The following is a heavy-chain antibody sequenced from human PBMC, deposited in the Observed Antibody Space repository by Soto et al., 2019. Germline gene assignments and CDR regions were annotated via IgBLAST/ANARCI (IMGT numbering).Heavy chain of an antibody. Sequence: ASVNVSCKASGYTFTGYYMHWVRQAPGQGLEWMGWINPNSGGTNYAQKFQGWVTMTRDTSISTAYMELSRLRSDDTAVYYCARDSRSDFWSGYYYYYGMDVWGQGTTVTVSS. J-gene: IGHJ6*02. D-gene: IGHD3-3*01. CDR1: GYTFTGYY. CDR2: INPNSGGT. CDR3: ARDSRSDFWSGYYYYYGMDV. V-gene: IGHV1-2*04.